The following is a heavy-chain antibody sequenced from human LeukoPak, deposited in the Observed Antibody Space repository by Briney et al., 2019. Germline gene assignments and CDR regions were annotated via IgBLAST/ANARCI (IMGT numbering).Heavy chain of an antibody. CDR1: GGSLSSTSDY. D-gene: IGHD3-22*01. Sequence: PSETLSLTCTVSGGSLSSTSDYWGWIRQPPGKGLEWIGSVRYSGTTYYSPSLKSRLTMSVDTSRNQFSLKLGSVTATDTAVYFCARHYYDSSGYRRDYYFDYWGQGTLVTVSS. J-gene: IGHJ4*02. V-gene: IGHV4-39*01. CDR3: ARHYYDSSGYRRDYYFDY. CDR2: VRYSGTT.